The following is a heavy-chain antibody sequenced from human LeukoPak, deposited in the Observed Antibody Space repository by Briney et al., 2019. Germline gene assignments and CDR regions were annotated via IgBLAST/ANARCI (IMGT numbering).Heavy chain of an antibody. V-gene: IGHV4-59*01. D-gene: IGHD5-12*01. Sequence: SETLSLTCTVSGGSLSRYYWSWIRQPPGKGLEWIGHIHYSGSTSYNPSLKSRVAISIDTSKNQFSLRLSSVTAVDTAVYYCARVSGATITTYYGMDVWGQGTTVTVS. CDR2: IHYSGST. CDR3: ARVSGATITTYYGMDV. J-gene: IGHJ6*02. CDR1: GGSLSRYY.